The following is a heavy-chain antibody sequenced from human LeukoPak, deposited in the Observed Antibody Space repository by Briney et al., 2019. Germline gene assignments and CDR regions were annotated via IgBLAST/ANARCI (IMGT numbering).Heavy chain of an antibody. CDR3: ARAYCDILTGYYGSAGYFDL. D-gene: IGHD3-9*01. V-gene: IGHV4-61*01. CDR2: IYYSGST. Sequence: SETLSLTCTVSGGSISSSSYYWSWIRQPPGKGLEWIGYIYYSGSTNYNPSLKSRVTISVDTSKNQFSLKLSSVTAADTAVYYCARAYCDILTGYYGSAGYFDLWGRGTLVTVSS. J-gene: IGHJ2*01. CDR1: GGSISSSSYY.